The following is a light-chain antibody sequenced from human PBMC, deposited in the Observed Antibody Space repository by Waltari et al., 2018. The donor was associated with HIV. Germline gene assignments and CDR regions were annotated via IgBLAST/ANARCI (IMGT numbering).Light chain of an antibody. CDR3: ISDTTTNYYV. Sequence: QSALTQPASVSGSPGQSITISCTDSSSDMSTYNRVSWYQQFPGKAPKLIVYEVGNRPSGVSNRFSGSKSGNTASLTISGLQAEDEADYYCISDTTTNYYVFGPGTWVTVL. J-gene: IGLJ1*01. V-gene: IGLV2-14*01. CDR1: SSDMSTYNR. CDR2: EVG.